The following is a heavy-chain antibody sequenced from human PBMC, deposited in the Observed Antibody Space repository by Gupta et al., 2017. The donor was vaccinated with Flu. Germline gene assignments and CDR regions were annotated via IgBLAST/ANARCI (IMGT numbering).Heavy chain of an antibody. J-gene: IGHJ4*02. Sequence: EEQLVQSGAEVKEPGEPLKISCKGSGYSFTTHWIGWVRQMPGKGLEWMGIIYPDDSDTRYSPTFQGQVTISADTSITTAYQQWSNLKASDSGMYYCATHGRYGSSSFFDFWGQGTLVSVSS. D-gene: IGHD2-2*01. CDR2: IYPDDSDT. V-gene: IGHV5-51*01. CDR1: GYSFTTHW. CDR3: ATHGRYGSSSFFDF.